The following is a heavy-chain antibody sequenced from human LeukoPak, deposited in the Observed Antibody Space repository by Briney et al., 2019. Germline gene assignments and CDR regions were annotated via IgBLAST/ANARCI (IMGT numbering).Heavy chain of an antibody. V-gene: IGHV4-4*02. CDR3: ARIAVAGSVYFDY. D-gene: IGHD6-19*01. CDR2: IYHSGST. Sequence: SETLSLTCTVSGGSISSSNWWSWVRQPPGKGLEWIGEIYHSGSTNYNPSLKSRVTISVDKSKNQFSLKLSSVTAADTAVYYCARIAVAGSVYFDYWGQGTLVTVSS. J-gene: IGHJ4*02. CDR1: GGSISSSNW.